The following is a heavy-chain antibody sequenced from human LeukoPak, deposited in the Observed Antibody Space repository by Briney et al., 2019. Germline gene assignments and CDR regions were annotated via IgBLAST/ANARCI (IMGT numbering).Heavy chain of an antibody. CDR2: TYYSGST. V-gene: IGHV4-59*01. D-gene: IGHD5-24*01. Sequence: PSETLSLTCTVSGGSISSYYWSWIRQPPGKGLEWIGYTYYSGSTNYNPSLKSRVTISVDTSKNQFSLKLSSVTAADTAVYYCACSKGGDGYNVDYWGQGTLVTVSS. CDR3: ACSKGGDGYNVDY. CDR1: GGSISSYY. J-gene: IGHJ4*02.